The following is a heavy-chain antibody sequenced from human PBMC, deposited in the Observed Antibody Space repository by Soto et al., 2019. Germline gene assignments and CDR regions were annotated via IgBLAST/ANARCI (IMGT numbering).Heavy chain of an antibody. J-gene: IGHJ6*02. D-gene: IGHD3-3*01. V-gene: IGHV4-30-4*01. CDR3: ARDNILGILYGGMDV. CDR1: GDSINSGDYY. Sequence: SETLSLTCTVSGDSINSGDYYWSWIRQPPGKGLEWIGYIYYSGGTNYNPSLKSRVTISVDTSKNQFSLKLSSVTAADTAVYYCARDNILGILYGGMDVWGQGTTVTVSS. CDR2: IYYSGGT.